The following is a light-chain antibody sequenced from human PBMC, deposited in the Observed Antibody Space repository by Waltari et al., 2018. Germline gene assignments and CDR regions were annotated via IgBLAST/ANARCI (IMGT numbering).Light chain of an antibody. CDR2: GAT. CDR3: QQSYSIPIT. V-gene: IGKV3-20*01. J-gene: IGKJ5*01. Sequence: EIVLTQSPGTLSLSPGERATLSCRASQSVSSSYLAWYQQKPGQAPRLVIYGATSRATGIPDRFSGSGSGTDFTLTISSLQPEDFATYYCQQSYSIPITFGQGTRLEIK. CDR1: QSVSSSY.